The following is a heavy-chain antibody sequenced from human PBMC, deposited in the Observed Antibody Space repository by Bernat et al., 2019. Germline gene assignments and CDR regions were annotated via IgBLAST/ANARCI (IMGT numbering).Heavy chain of an antibody. J-gene: IGHJ5*02. CDR2: IYYSGST. CDR1: GGSISSSSYY. V-gene: IGHV4-39*01. CDR3: ARHCLRYSSSWYSPPWFDP. D-gene: IGHD6-13*01. Sequence: QLQLQESGPGLVKPSETLSLTCTVSGGSISSSSYYWGWIRQPPGKGLEWIGSIYYSGSTYYNPSLQSRVTISVATSKTQFSLKLSSVTAADTAVYSCARHCLRYSSSWYSPPWFDPWGQGTLVTVSS.